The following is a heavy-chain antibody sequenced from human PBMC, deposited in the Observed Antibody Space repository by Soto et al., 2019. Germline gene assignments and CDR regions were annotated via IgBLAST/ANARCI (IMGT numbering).Heavy chain of an antibody. CDR3: ARAKYSSGWYRAHNWFDP. CDR2: IIPIFGTA. Sequence: SVKVSCKASGGTFSSYAISWVRQAAGQGLEWMGGIIPIFGTANYAQKFQGRVTITADESTSTAYMELSSLRSEDTAVYYCARAKYSSGWYRAHNWFDPWGQGTLVTVSS. CDR1: GGTFSSYA. V-gene: IGHV1-69*13. J-gene: IGHJ5*02. D-gene: IGHD6-19*01.